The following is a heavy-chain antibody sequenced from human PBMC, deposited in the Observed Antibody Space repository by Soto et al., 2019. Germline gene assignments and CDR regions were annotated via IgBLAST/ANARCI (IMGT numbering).Heavy chain of an antibody. D-gene: IGHD3-22*01. CDR1: GFTFSSYA. J-gene: IGHJ4*02. V-gene: IGHV3-30-3*01. Sequence: GGSLRLSCAASGFTFSSYAMHWVRQAPGKGLEWVAVISYDGSNKYYADSVKGRFTISRDNSKNTLYLQMNSLRAEDTAVYYSARERYYDSSGPFAYWGQGTLVTVSS. CDR3: ARERYYDSSGPFAY. CDR2: ISYDGSNK.